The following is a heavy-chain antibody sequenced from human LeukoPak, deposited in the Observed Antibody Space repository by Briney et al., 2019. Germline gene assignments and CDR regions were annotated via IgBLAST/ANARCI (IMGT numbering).Heavy chain of an antibody. D-gene: IGHD1-14*01. J-gene: IGHJ4*01. V-gene: IGHV3-64D*06. CDR2: ISSDGGGT. CDR1: GFTFSSYA. CDR3: VRYTDSSYPD. Sequence: PGGSLRLSCAASGFTFSSYAMHWVRQAPGKGLEYVSAISSDGGGTYYTDSVKGRFTISRDNSKSTLYLQMSSLRPEDTAVYYCVRYTDSSYPDWGHGTLVTVSS.